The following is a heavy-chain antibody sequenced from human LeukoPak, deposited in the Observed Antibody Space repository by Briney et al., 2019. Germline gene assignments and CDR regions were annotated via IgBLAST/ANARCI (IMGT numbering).Heavy chain of an antibody. J-gene: IGHJ6*02. V-gene: IGHV4-34*01. CDR2: INHSGST. D-gene: IGHD2-2*01. Sequence: PSETLSPTCAVYGGSFSGYYWSWIRQPPGKGLEWIGEINHSGSTNYNPSLKSRVTISVDTSKNQFSLKLSSGTAAETAAYYSARGMELVPAANLYYYYYGMDVWGQGTTVTVSS. CDR1: GGSFSGYY. CDR3: ARGMELVPAANLYYYYYGMDV.